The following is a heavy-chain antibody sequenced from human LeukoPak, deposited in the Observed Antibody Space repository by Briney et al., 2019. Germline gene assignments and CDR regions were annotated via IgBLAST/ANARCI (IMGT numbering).Heavy chain of an antibody. CDR1: GGSISSGDYY. V-gene: IGHV4-30-4*02. D-gene: IGHD4-17*01. CDR3: ARLSGDYWTTYWYFDL. Sequence: SETLSLTCTVSGGSISSGDYYWSWIRQPPGKGLEWIGYIYYSGSTYYNPSLKSRVTISVDTSKNQFSLKLSSVTAADTAVYYCARLSGDYWTTYWYFDLWGRGTLVTVSS. CDR2: IYYSGST. J-gene: IGHJ2*01.